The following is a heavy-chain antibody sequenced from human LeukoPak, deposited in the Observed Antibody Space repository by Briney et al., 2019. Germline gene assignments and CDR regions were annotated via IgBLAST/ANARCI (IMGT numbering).Heavy chain of an antibody. Sequence: SETLSLTYTVSGGSISSSSYYWGWIRQPPGKGLEWIGSIYYSGSTYYNPSLKSRVTISVDTSKNQFSLKLSSVTAADTAVYYCARLGLDSSGYYYFDYWGQGTLVTVSS. CDR3: ARLGLDSSGYYYFDY. D-gene: IGHD3-22*01. CDR1: GGSISSSSYY. V-gene: IGHV4-39*01. J-gene: IGHJ4*02. CDR2: IYYSGST.